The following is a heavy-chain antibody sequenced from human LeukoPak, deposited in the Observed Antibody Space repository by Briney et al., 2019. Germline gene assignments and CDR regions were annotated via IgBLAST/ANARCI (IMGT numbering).Heavy chain of an antibody. D-gene: IGHD6-13*01. CDR1: GYTFTSYA. CDR2: INAGNGNT. V-gene: IGHV1-3*01. J-gene: IGHJ6*04. CDR3: ARDIAAAGRFYYYYGMDV. Sequence: ASVKVSCKASGYTFTSYAMHWVRQAPGQRLEWMGWINAGNGNTKYSQKFQGRVTITRDTSASTAYMELSSLRSEDTAVYYCARDIAAAGRFYYYYGMDVWGKGTTATVSS.